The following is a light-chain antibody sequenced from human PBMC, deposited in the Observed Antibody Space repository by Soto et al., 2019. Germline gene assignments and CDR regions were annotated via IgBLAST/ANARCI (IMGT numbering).Light chain of an antibody. CDR1: QSVLYSSNNKNY. J-gene: IGKJ2*01. Sequence: DIVMTQSPDSLAVSLGERATINCKSSQSVLYSSNNKNYLAWYQQKPGQPPQLLIYWASTRESGVPDRFSGSGSGPDFALTISSLQAEDVAVYYCHQYYSTPYTFGQGTKLEIK. V-gene: IGKV4-1*01. CDR3: HQYYSTPYT. CDR2: WAS.